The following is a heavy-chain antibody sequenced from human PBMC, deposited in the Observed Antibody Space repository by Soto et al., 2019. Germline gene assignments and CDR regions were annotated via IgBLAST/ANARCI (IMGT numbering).Heavy chain of an antibody. CDR1: GGTLSSYT. Sequence: ASVKVSCKASGGTLSSYTISWVRQAPGQGLEWMGRIIPILGIANYAQKFQGRVTITADKSTSTAYMELSSLRSEDTAVYYCARGIWNSRLGYWGQGTLVTVSS. D-gene: IGHD1-7*01. CDR2: IIPILGIA. J-gene: IGHJ4*02. CDR3: ARGIWNSRLGY. V-gene: IGHV1-69*02.